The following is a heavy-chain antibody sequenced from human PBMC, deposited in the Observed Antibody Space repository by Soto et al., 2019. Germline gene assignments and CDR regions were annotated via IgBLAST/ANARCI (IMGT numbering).Heavy chain of an antibody. CDR2: IYNSGST. D-gene: IGHD3-10*01. CDR3: ASMGYHYGSGSYPLDY. V-gene: IGHV4-59*08. J-gene: IGHJ4*02. Sequence: SETLSLTCTVSGGSISSYYWTWIRQPPGKGLEWIGFIYNSGSTHYNPSLRSRVTISVDTSKNQFSLKLRSVTAADTAVYYCASMGYHYGSGSYPLDYWGQGTLVIVS. CDR1: GGSISSYY.